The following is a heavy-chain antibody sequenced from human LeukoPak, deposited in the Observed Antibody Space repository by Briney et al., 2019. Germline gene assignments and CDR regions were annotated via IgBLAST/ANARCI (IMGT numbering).Heavy chain of an antibody. CDR1: GFTFSSYW. CDR2: IKQDGSEK. Sequence: GGSLRLSCAASGFTFSSYWMSWVRQAPGKGLEWVANIKQDGSEKYYVDSVKGRFTISRDNAKNSLYLQMNSLRAEDTAVYYCARGWMFGVVQSIPFGYWGQGTLVTVSS. V-gene: IGHV3-7*01. D-gene: IGHD3-3*01. J-gene: IGHJ4*02. CDR3: ARGWMFGVVQSIPFGY.